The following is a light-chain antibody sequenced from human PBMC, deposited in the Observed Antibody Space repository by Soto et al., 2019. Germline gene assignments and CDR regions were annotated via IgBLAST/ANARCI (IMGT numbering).Light chain of an antibody. CDR2: GAS. J-gene: IGKJ1*01. CDR1: QSITSSY. V-gene: IGKV3-20*01. Sequence: EIVLTQSPGTLSLSPGERATLSCRASQSITSSYLAWYQQKPGQAPRLLIYGASTRATGIPDRFSGSGSGTDFTLTINRLEPEDFAVYYCQQYDSSPRPFGQGTKVDVK. CDR3: QQYDSSPRP.